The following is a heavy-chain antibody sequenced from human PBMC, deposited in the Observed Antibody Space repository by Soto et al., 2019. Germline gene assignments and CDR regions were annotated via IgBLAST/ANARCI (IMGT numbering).Heavy chain of an antibody. D-gene: IGHD3-3*01. Sequence: GGSLRLSCAASGFTFGSYAMSWVRQAPGKGLEWVSAISGSGGSTYYADSVKGRFTISRDNSKNTLYLQMNSLRAEDTAVYYCAKALRITIFGVVITYPYYFDYWGQGTLVTVSS. CDR1: GFTFGSYA. CDR2: ISGSGGST. CDR3: AKALRITIFGVVITYPYYFDY. V-gene: IGHV3-23*01. J-gene: IGHJ4*02.